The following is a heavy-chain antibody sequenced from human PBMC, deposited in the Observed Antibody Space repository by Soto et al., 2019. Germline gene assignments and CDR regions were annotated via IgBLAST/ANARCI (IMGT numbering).Heavy chain of an antibody. V-gene: IGHV4-30-2*01. D-gene: IGHD6-6*01. J-gene: IGHJ2*01. CDR3: AREARTLDWYLDL. Sequence: PSETLSLTCSVSGCSISSGGYSWSWIRQPPGKGLEWIGYIYHSGSTYYNPSLKSRVTISVDRSKNQFSLKLSSVTAADTAVYYCAREARTLDWYLDLWGRGTLVTVSS. CDR1: GCSISSGGYS. CDR2: IYHSGST.